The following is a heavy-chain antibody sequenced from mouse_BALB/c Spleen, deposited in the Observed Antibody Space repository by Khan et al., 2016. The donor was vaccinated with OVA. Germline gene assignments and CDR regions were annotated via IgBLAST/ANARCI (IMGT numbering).Heavy chain of an antibody. CDR3: ASDSYGYNGYFDY. Sequence: EVELVESGGGLVQPGGSRKLSCAASGFTFSSIGMHWVRQAPEKGLEWVAYISSGSNTTYYAATLKGRFTISRDNPKNTLFLQMTSLRSDDTAMYCCASDSYGYNGYFDYWGQGTPLTVSS. CDR2: ISSGSNTT. D-gene: IGHD1-2*01. J-gene: IGHJ2*01. CDR1: GFTFSSIG. V-gene: IGHV5-17*02.